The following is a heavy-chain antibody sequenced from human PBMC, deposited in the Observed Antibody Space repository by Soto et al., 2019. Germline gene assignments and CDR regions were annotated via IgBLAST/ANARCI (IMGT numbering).Heavy chain of an antibody. CDR2: IYYSGST. CDR1: GGSISSYY. V-gene: IGHV4-59*01. J-gene: IGHJ6*03. Sequence: QVQLQESGPGLVKPSETLSLTCTVSGGSISSYYWSWIRQPPGKGLEWIGYIYYSGSTNYNPSLKSRATISVDTSKNQFSLKLSSVTAADPAVYYCARWHYYTDVWGKATTVTVSS. CDR3: ARWHYYTDV.